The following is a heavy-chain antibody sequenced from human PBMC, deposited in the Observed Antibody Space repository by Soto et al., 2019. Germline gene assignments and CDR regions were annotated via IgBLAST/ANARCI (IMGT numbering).Heavy chain of an antibody. D-gene: IGHD1-1*01. J-gene: IGHJ5*02. Sequence: QITLKESGPTLVKPTQTLTLTCTFSGFSLSTSGVGVGWIRQPPGKALEWLALIYWDDDKRYSPSLKSRLTITKDSSKNQVVLTMTNMDPVDTATYYCARIRYNWKEDWFHPWGQGTLVTVSS. CDR3: ARIRYNWKEDWFHP. CDR2: IYWDDDK. CDR1: GFSLSTSGVG. V-gene: IGHV2-5*02.